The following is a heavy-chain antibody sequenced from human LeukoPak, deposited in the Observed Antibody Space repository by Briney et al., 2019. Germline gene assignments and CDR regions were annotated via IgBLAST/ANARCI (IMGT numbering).Heavy chain of an antibody. V-gene: IGHV1-8*01. Sequence: ASVKVSCKASGYTFTSYDINWVRQATGQGLEWMGWMNPNSGNTGYAQKFQGRVTMTRNTSISTAYMELSSLRSEDTAVYYCARVGMVRGVIITLANWFDPWGQGTLVTVSS. CDR2: MNPNSGNT. J-gene: IGHJ5*02. D-gene: IGHD3-10*01. CDR3: ARVGMVRGVIITLANWFDP. CDR1: GYTFTSYD.